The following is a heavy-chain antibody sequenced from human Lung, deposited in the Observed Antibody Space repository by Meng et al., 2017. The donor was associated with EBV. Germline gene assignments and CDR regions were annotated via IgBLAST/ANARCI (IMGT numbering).Heavy chain of an antibody. CDR3: ASSSGWYDEYYFDY. D-gene: IGHD6-19*01. CDR2: IYYSGST. CDR1: GGSISSYY. J-gene: IGHJ4*02. Sequence: QVELQLWGAGRLKPSETLALTCSVSGGSISSYYWGWIRQPPGKGLEWIGYIYYSGSTNYNPSLKSRVTISVDTSKNQFSLKLSSVTAADTAVYYCASSSGWYDEYYFDYWGQGTLVTVSS. V-gene: IGHV4-59*01.